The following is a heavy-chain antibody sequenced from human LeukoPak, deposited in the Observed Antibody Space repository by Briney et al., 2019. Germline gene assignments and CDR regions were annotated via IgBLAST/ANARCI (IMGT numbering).Heavy chain of an antibody. CDR3: ASYCSSTSCYHYYGSGSYYS. J-gene: IGHJ4*02. CDR2: ISSSGSTI. CDR1: GFTFSSYE. V-gene: IGHV3-48*03. Sequence: GGPLRLSCAASGFTFSSYEMNWVRQAPGKGLEWVSYISSSGSTIYYADSVKGRFTISRDNAKNSLYLQMNSLRAEDTAVYYCASYCSSTSCYHYYGSGSYYSWGQGTLVTVSS. D-gene: IGHD2-2*01.